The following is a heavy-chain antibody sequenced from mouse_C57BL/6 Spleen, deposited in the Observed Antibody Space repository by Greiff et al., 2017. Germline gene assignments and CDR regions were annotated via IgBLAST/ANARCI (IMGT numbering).Heavy chain of an antibody. CDR1: GYAFSSSW. D-gene: IGHD3-2*02. J-gene: IGHJ2*01. CDR3: ARRNGSGYGD. Sequence: VKLMESGPELVKPGASVKISCKASGYAFSSSWMNWVKQRPGKGLEWIGRIYPGDGDTNYNGKFQGKATLTADKSSRTAYMSLSSLTSEDSSVYFCARRNGSGYGDWGQGTTLTVSS. V-gene: IGHV1-82*01. CDR2: IYPGDGDT.